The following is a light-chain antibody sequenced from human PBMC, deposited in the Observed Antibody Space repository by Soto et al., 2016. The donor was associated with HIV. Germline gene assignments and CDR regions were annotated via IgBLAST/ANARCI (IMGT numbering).Light chain of an antibody. J-gene: IGKJ1*01. CDR3: QQYYSTPET. CDR2: GAS. V-gene: IGKV1-NL1*01. Sequence: IQMTQSPSSLSASIGDRVTFTCRASQGIGNSLAWYQQKPGKAPKLLLYGASRLESGVPSRFSGTGSGAEYILIIGSLQPEDFATYYCQQYYSTPETFGQGTKVEV. CDR1: QGIGNS.